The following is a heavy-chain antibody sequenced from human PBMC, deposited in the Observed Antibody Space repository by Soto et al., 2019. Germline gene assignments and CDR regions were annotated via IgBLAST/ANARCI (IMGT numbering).Heavy chain of an antibody. CDR1: GYTFTNYG. D-gene: IGHD1-1*01. CDR2: ISGYNANT. V-gene: IGHV1-18*01. CDR3: ARDPRYGGD. Sequence: QVQLVQSGAEVKRPGASVKVSCKASGYTFTNYGIIWVRQAPGQGLEGMGWISGYNANTKYAEKLQGRVTMTTDTATSTVYMEVRGLTSDDTAVYYCARDPRYGGDWGQGTLVTVSS. J-gene: IGHJ4*02.